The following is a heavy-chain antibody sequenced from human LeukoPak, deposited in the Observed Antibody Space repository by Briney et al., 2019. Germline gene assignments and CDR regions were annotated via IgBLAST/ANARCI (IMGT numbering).Heavy chain of an antibody. CDR2: IYTSGST. Sequence: SETLSLTCTVSGGSISSYYWSWIRQPAGKGLEWIGRIYTSGSTNYNPSLKSRVTMSVDTSKNQFSLKLSPVTAADTAVYYCARDRRYSSSWYGGDWFDPWGQGTLVTVSS. J-gene: IGHJ5*02. D-gene: IGHD6-13*01. CDR1: GGSISSYY. CDR3: ARDRRYSSSWYGGDWFDP. V-gene: IGHV4-4*07.